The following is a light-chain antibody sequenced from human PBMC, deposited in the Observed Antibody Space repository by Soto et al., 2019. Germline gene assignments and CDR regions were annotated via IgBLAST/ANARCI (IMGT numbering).Light chain of an antibody. Sequence: DIHLTQSPSLLSASVGDRVTITCRASQGISQYVAWYQQKPGKAPKLLIYTATVLQGGVPSRFSGTGSGTEFILTISSLQPEDFATYYCQQYDTYWTFGQGTKVDIK. CDR1: QGISQY. J-gene: IGKJ1*01. CDR3: QQYDTYWT. V-gene: IGKV1-9*01. CDR2: TAT.